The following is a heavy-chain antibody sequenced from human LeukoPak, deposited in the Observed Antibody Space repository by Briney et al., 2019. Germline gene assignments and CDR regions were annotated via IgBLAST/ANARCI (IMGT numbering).Heavy chain of an antibody. V-gene: IGHV3-7*03. CDR3: AKVPAVWFGELLTPFDY. D-gene: IGHD3-10*01. Sequence: GGSLRLSCAASGSTFSSYWMSWVRQAPGKGLEWVANIKQDGSEKYYVDSVKGRFTISRDNAKNSLYLQMNSLRAEDTAVYYCAKVPAVWFGELLTPFDYWGQGTLVTVSS. CDR2: IKQDGSEK. CDR1: GSTFSSYW. J-gene: IGHJ4*02.